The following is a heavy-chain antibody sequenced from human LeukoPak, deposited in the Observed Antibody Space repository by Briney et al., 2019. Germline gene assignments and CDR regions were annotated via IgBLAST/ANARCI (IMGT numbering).Heavy chain of an antibody. V-gene: IGHV6-1*01. D-gene: IGHD2-15*01. CDR3: ASGGYCSGGSCYHYYYYGMDV. CDR1: GDSVSSNSAA. CDR2: TYYRSKWYN. J-gene: IGHJ6*02. Sequence: SQTLSLTCAISGDSVSSNSAAWNWIRQSPSRGLEWLGRTYYRSKWYNDYAVSVKSRITINPDTSKNQFSLQLNSVTPGDTAVYYCASGGYCSGGSCYHYYYYGMDVWGQGTTVTVSS.